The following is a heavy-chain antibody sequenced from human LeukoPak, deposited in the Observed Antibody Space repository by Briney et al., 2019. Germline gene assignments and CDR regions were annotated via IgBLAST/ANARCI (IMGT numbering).Heavy chain of an antibody. V-gene: IGHV3-7*03. Sequence: PGGSLRLSCAASEFTFNNHWMSWVRQAPGKGLEWVANIKQDGSEKHYVDSVKGRFTISRDNAKNSLYLQMNSLRAEDTAVYYCARTPTRVTMIVVVITDPYYFDYWGQGTLVTVSS. J-gene: IGHJ4*02. D-gene: IGHD3-22*01. CDR1: EFTFNNHW. CDR3: ARTPTRVTMIVVVITDPYYFDY. CDR2: IKQDGSEK.